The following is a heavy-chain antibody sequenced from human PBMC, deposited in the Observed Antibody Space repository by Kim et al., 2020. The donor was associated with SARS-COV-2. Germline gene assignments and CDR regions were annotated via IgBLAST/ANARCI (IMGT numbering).Heavy chain of an antibody. CDR2: ST. Sequence: STYYNPSLKSRVTISVDTSKNQFSLKLSSVTAADTAVYYCARGGIDGYNQWGQGTLVTVSS. J-gene: IGHJ4*02. CDR3: ARGGIDGYNQ. D-gene: IGHD5-12*01. V-gene: IGHV4-30-2*05.